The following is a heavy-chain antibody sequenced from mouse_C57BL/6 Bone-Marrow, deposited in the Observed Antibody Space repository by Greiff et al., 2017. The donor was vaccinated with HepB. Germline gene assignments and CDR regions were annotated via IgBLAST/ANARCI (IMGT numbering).Heavy chain of an antibody. CDR2: ISSGGDYI. J-gene: IGHJ3*01. CDR3: TRGYYGSSYPAWFAY. V-gene: IGHV5-9-1*02. D-gene: IGHD1-1*01. CDR1: GFTFSSYA. Sequence: EVHLVESGEGLVKPGGSLKLSCAASGFTFSSYAMSWVRQTPEKRLEWVAYISSGGDYIYYADTVKGRFTISRDNARNTLYLQMSSLKSEDTAMYYCTRGYYGSSYPAWFAYWGQGTLVTVSA.